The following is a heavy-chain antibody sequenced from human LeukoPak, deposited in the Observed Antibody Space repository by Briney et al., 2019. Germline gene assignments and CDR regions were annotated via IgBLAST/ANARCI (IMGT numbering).Heavy chain of an antibody. CDR1: GFTFSSYG. Sequence: GGSLRLSCAASGFTFSSYGMSWVRQAPGKGLEWVSAISGSGGSTYYADSVKGRFTISRDNSKNTLYLQMNSLRAEDTAIYYCAKDAEWTTVTFDFDYWGQGTLVTVSS. D-gene: IGHD4-17*01. J-gene: IGHJ4*02. V-gene: IGHV3-23*01. CDR2: ISGSGGST. CDR3: AKDAEWTTVTFDFDY.